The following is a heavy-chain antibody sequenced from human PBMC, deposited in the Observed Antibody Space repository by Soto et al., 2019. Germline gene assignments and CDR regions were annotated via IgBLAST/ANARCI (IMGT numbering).Heavy chain of an antibody. V-gene: IGHV1-8*02. Sequence: QVQLVQSGAEVKKPGASVKVSCKASGYTFTSYDINWVRQDTVQGLEWMGWINPNSGNTGYAQKFPGRVTMTRNTSISTDSMELSSVRSADPAVYYCARKYYYGSADWGQGPLFTV. D-gene: IGHD3-10*01. CDR1: GYTFTSYD. CDR3: ARKYYYGSAD. CDR2: INPNSGNT. J-gene: IGHJ4*02.